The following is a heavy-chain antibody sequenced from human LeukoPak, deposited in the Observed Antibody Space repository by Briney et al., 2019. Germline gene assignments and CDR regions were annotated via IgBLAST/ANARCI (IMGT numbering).Heavy chain of an antibody. CDR3: ARGSTVTSYYYGMDV. D-gene: IGHD4-17*01. V-gene: IGHV1-8*01. CDR1: GYTFTSYD. CDR2: MNPNSGNT. Sequence: ASVKVSCKASGYTFTSYDINWVRQATGQGLEWMGWMNPNSGNTGYAQKFQGRVTMTRNTSISTAYMELSSLRSEDRAVYYCARGSTVTSYYYGMDVWGQGTTVTVSS. J-gene: IGHJ6*02.